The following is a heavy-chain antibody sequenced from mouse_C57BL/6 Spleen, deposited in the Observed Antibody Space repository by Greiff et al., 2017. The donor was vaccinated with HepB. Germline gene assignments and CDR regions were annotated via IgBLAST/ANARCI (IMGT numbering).Heavy chain of an antibody. CDR2: IYPSDSET. CDR1: GYTFTSYW. J-gene: IGHJ2*01. Sequence: QVQLQQPGAELVRPGSSVKLSCKASGYTFTSYWMDWVKQRPGQGLEWIGNIYPSDSETHYNQKFKDKATLTVDKSSSTAYMQLSSLTSEDSAVYYCARREDYGNPEDYWGQGTTLTVSS. V-gene: IGHV1-61*01. D-gene: IGHD2-1*01. CDR3: ARREDYGNPEDY.